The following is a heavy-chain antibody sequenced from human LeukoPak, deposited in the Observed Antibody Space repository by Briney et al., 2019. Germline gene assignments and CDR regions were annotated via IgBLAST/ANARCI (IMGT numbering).Heavy chain of an antibody. D-gene: IGHD3-9*01. CDR3: AKDNGHDILTGYRGTRFYYYYGMDV. V-gene: IGHV3-7*03. J-gene: IGHJ6*02. Sequence: PGGSLRLSCAASGFTFSSYWMSWARHAPGKGLEWVANIKQDGSEKNYADSVKGRFTIYRDNAKITMYLQMNSLRAEDTALYYCAKDNGHDILTGYRGTRFYYYYGMDVWGQGTTVTVSS. CDR2: IKQDGSEK. CDR1: GFTFSSYW.